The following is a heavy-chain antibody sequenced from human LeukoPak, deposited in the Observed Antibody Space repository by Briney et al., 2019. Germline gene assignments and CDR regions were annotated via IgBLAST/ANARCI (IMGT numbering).Heavy chain of an antibody. CDR1: GCTFSSYS. J-gene: IGHJ5*02. CDR2: ISSSSSYI. V-gene: IGHV3-21*01. D-gene: IGHD2-2*01. Sequence: GGALRLSCAASGCTFSSYSMNLVRQAPGKGLEWLASISSSSSYIYSATSLKCRFPISSENAQNSLYLQVSSLRAEAPAVYYCAGGCPPPSTSCYGAWGQATLVTVSS. CDR3: AGGCPPPSTSCYGA.